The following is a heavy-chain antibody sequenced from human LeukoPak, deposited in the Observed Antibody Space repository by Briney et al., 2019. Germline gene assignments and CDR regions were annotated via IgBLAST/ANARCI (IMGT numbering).Heavy chain of an antibody. Sequence: EGSLRLSCAASGFTFSSYGMHWVRQAPGKGLEWVAVISYDGSNKYYADSVKGRFTISRDNSKNTLYLQMNSLRAEDTAVYYCAKDLVGGSMDVWGQGTTVTVSS. CDR1: GFTFSSYG. CDR3: AKDLVGGSMDV. V-gene: IGHV3-30*18. D-gene: IGHD1-26*01. CDR2: ISYDGSNK. J-gene: IGHJ6*02.